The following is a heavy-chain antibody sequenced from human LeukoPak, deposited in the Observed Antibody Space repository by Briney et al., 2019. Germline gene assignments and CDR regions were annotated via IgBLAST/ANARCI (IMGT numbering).Heavy chain of an antibody. J-gene: IGHJ6*03. CDR3: ARSRLGYCSGGSCYDDYYYMDV. Sequence: PGGSLRLSCAASGFTFSSYSMNWVRQAPGKGLEWVSYISSSSSTIYYADSVKGRFTISRDNAKNSLYLQMNSLRAEDTAVHYCARSRLGYCSGGSCYDDYYYMDVWGKGTTVTVSS. V-gene: IGHV3-48*04. CDR2: ISSSSSTI. CDR1: GFTFSSYS. D-gene: IGHD2-15*01.